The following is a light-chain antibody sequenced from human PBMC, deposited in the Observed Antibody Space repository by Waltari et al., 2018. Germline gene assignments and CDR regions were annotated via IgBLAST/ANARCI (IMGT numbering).Light chain of an antibody. CDR1: SANIGSNP. V-gene: IGLV1-44*01. CDR2: NNS. CDR3: AAWDDSLSGYV. J-gene: IGLJ1*01. Sequence: QSVLTQPPSASGTPGQRVTIACSGSSANIGSNPANWYQQLPGTAPKLLINNNSQRPSGVPDRFSGSKSGTSASLAISGLLSDDEAEYYCAAWDDSLSGYVFGTGTNVSVL.